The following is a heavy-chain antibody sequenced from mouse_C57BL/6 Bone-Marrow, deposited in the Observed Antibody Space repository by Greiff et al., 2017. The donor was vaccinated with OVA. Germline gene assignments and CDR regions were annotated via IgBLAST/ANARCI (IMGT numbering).Heavy chain of an antibody. Sequence: VQLQQPGAELVKPGASVKLSCKASGYTFTSYWMHWVKQRPGQGLEWIGMIHPNSGSTNYNEKFKSKATLTVDKSSSTAYMQLSSLTSEDSAVYYCARRYGSSHWYFDVWGTGTTVTVSS. D-gene: IGHD1-1*01. V-gene: IGHV1-64*01. CDR1: GYTFTSYW. CDR2: IHPNSGST. J-gene: IGHJ1*03. CDR3: ARRYGSSHWYFDV.